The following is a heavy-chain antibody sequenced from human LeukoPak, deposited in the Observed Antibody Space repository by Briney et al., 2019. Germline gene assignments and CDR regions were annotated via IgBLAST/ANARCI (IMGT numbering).Heavy chain of an antibody. CDR2: ISGSGGST. CDR1: GFTFTSYA. V-gene: IGHV3-23*01. CDR3: AKRLVENAIDV. J-gene: IGHJ3*01. Sequence: GGSLRLSCAASGFTFTSYAMKWVRQAPGKGLEWVSTISGSGGSTYYADSVKGRFTIARDNSKNTLYLQMNSLRAGDTAVYYCAKRLVENAIDVWGQGTMVTVSS. D-gene: IGHD5-24*01.